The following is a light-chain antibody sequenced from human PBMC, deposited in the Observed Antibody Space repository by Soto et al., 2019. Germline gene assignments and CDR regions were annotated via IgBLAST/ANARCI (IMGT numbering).Light chain of an antibody. Sequence: QSALAQPHSVSGSPGQSVTISCTGTSVDVGAYDFVSWYQQHPGKAPKLLIYVVSGRPSGVPDRFSGSKSGNAASLTISGLQAEDEADDYCSSFTTSHTYIFGTGTKVTVL. CDR3: SSFTTSHTYI. CDR1: SVDVGAYDF. J-gene: IGLJ1*01. V-gene: IGLV2-11*01. CDR2: VVS.